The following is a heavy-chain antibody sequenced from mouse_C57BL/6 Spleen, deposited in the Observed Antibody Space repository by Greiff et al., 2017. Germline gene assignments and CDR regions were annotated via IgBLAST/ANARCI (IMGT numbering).Heavy chain of an antibody. CDR3: ASTGTRGG. J-gene: IGHJ2*01. D-gene: IGHD4-1*01. CDR1: GYTFTSYW. Sequence: QVQLQQPGAELVRPGTSVKLSCKASGYTFTSYWMHWVKQRPGQGLEWIGVIDPSDSYTNYNQKFKGKATLTVDTSSSTAYMQLSSLTSEDAAVYYCASTGTRGGWGQGTTLTVSS. V-gene: IGHV1-59*01. CDR2: IDPSDSYT.